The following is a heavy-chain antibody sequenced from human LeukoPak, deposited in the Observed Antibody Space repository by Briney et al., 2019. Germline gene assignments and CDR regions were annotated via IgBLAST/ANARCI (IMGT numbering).Heavy chain of an antibody. CDR1: GYTFTSYY. V-gene: IGHV1-46*01. D-gene: IGHD2/OR15-2a*01. J-gene: IGHJ3*02. CDR3: AVTSGLHDAFDI. Sequence: ASVKVSCKASGYTFTSYYMHWVRQAPGQGLEWMGIINPSGGSTSYAQKFQGRVTMTRDMSTSTVYMELSSLRSEDTAVYYCAVTSGLHDAFDIWGQGTMVTVSS. CDR2: INPSGGST.